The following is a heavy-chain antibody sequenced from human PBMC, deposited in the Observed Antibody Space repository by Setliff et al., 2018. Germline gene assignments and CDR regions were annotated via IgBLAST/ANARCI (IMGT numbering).Heavy chain of an antibody. CDR2: IYYSGST. D-gene: IGHD6-6*01. J-gene: IGHJ6*03. CDR1: GGSISSYY. V-gene: IGHV4-59*12. Sequence: KPSETLSLTCTVSGGSISSYYWSWIRQPPGKRLEWIGYIYYSGSTNYNPSLESRVTISVDTSKNQFSLRLSSVIAADTAVYYCARDLYSSSSGGFYYYYYYMDVWGKGTTVTVSS. CDR3: ARDLYSSSSGGFYYYYYYMDV.